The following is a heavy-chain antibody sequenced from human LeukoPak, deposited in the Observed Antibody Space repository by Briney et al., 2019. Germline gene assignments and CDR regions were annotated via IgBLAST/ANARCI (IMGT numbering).Heavy chain of an antibody. CDR3: GGGVIPIPDY. CDR2: IKQDGSEK. CDR1: GFTFSSYA. Sequence: GGSLRLSCAASGFTFSSYAMSWVRQAPGKGLEWVANIKQDGSEKYYVDSVKGRFTISRDNAKNSLYLQMNSLRAEDTAVYYCGGGVIPIPDYWGQGTLVTVSS. V-gene: IGHV3-7*01. D-gene: IGHD3-16*02. J-gene: IGHJ4*02.